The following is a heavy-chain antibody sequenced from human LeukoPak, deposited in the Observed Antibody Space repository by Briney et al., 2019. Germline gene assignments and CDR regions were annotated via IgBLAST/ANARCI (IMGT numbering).Heavy chain of an antibody. J-gene: IGHJ4*02. V-gene: IGHV3-30*02. CDR3: AKDHNRELLPDY. CDR2: IRYDGSNK. Sequence: GGSLRLSCAASGFTFSSYGMHWVRQAPGKGLEWVAFIRYDGSNKYYADSVKGRFTISRDNSKNTLYLQMNSLRAEDTAVYYCAKDHNRELLPDYWGQGTLVTVSS. CDR1: GFTFSSYG. D-gene: IGHD1-26*01.